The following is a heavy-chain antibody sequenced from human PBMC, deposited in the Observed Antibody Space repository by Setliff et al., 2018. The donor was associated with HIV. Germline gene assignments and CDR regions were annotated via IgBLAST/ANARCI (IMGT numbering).Heavy chain of an antibody. CDR2: IYYSGTI. D-gene: IGHD2-15*01. V-gene: IGHV4-39*07. CDR1: GGSLSNPNYY. Sequence: SETLSLTCDVSGGSLSNPNYYWAWIRQPPGKGLEWIGSIYYSGTIYYNPSLKSRVTMSLAMSKNQFSLRLNSLTAADTAKYYCARGQDILEPSGPFDYWGQGTLVTVSS. CDR3: ARGQDILEPSGPFDY. J-gene: IGHJ4*02.